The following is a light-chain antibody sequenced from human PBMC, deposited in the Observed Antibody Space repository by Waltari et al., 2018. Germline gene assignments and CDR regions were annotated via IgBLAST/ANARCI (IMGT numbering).Light chain of an antibody. CDR2: DAS. CDR3: QQIHSLPTT. Sequence: EILLTQSPVTLSVSPGERATLSCKASQSVRSYLAWYQQKPGQAPRLLIYDASNRASGIPARFSGSGSGTEFTLTISSLQPEDFATYYCQQIHSLPTTFGQGTKL. J-gene: IGKJ2*01. V-gene: IGKV3-11*01. CDR1: QSVRSY.